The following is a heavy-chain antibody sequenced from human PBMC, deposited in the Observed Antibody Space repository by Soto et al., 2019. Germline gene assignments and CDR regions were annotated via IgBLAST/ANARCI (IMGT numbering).Heavy chain of an antibody. J-gene: IGHJ6*02. CDR3: ARQRDVTIFGVVDYYYYGMDV. CDR2: IYPGDSDT. CDR1: GYSFTSYW. D-gene: IGHD3-3*01. Sequence: LKISCKGSGYSFTSYWIGWVRQMPGKGLEWMGIIYPGDSDTRYSPSFQGQVTISADKSISTAYLQWSSLKASDTAMYYCARQRDVTIFGVVDYYYYGMDVWGQGTTVTVSS. V-gene: IGHV5-51*01.